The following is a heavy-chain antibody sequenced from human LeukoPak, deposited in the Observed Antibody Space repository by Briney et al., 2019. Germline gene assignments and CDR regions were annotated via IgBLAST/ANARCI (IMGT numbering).Heavy chain of an antibody. D-gene: IGHD6-6*01. V-gene: IGHV3-23*01. CDR3: ARSSYSSSSSV. CDR1: GFTFSTYA. CDR2: ICGSGGGT. Sequence: GGSLRLSCAASGFTFSTYAISWVRQAPGRGLEWGSGICGSGGGTYYADSVKGRFTISRDNSKNRLYLQINRLRVEDTAVYYCARSSYSSSSSVWGQGTMVTVSS. J-gene: IGHJ3*01.